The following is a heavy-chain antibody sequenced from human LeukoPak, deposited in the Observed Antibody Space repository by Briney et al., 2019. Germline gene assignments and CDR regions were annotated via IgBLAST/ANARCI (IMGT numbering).Heavy chain of an antibody. D-gene: IGHD6-19*01. Sequence: SETLSLTCTVSGGSISSSSYYWGWIRQPPGKGLEWIGSIYYSGSTYYNPSLKSRVTISVDTSKNQFSLKLSSVTAADTAVYYCASRYSSGWYYHGLDYWGQGTLVTVSS. CDR3: ASRYSSGWYYHGLDY. CDR1: GGSISSSSYY. J-gene: IGHJ4*02. V-gene: IGHV4-39*01. CDR2: IYYSGST.